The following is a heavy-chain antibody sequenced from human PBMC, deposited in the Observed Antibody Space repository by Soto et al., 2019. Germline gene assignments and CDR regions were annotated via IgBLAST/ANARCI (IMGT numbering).Heavy chain of an antibody. CDR3: AGVTVVPNWFDP. CDR2: IYYSGST. Sequence: XGTLSLTCTVSGGSISSSSYYWGWIRQPPGKGLEWIGSIYYSGSTYYNPSLKSRVTISVDTSKNQFSLKLSSVTAADTAVYYCAGVTVVPNWFDPWGQGTLVTVSS. D-gene: IGHD2-15*01. CDR1: GGSISSSSYY. J-gene: IGHJ5*02. V-gene: IGHV4-39*01.